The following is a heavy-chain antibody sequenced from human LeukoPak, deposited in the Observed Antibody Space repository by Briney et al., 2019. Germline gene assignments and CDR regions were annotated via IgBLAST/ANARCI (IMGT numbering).Heavy chain of an antibody. V-gene: IGHV1-2*02. D-gene: IGHD3-22*01. CDR2: INPNSGGT. Sequence: ASVKVSCKASGYTFTSYYMHWVRQAPGQGLEWMGWINPNSGGTNYAQKFQGRVTMTRDTSISTAYMELGRLRSDDTAVYYCARDFGYYDSSGYYDYWGQGTLVTVSS. CDR3: ARDFGYYDSSGYYDY. J-gene: IGHJ4*02. CDR1: GYTFTSYY.